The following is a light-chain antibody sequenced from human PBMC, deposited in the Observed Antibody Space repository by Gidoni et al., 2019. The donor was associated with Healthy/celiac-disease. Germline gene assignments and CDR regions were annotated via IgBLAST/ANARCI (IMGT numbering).Light chain of an antibody. Sequence: QSVLTQPPSVSGAPGQRVTISCTGSSSNIGAGYDVHWYQQLPGTAPKLTIYGNSNRPSGVPDRFSGAKSGTSASLAITGLQAEDEADYYCQSYDSSLSGPVFGGGTKLTVL. CDR2: GNS. CDR1: SSNIGAGYD. V-gene: IGLV1-40*01. CDR3: QSYDSSLSGPV. J-gene: IGLJ2*01.